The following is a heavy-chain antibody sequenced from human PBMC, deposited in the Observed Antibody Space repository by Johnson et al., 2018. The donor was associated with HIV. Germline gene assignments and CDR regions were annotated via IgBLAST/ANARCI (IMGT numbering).Heavy chain of an antibody. CDR2: FNNDGNTT. Sequence: VQLVESGGGLVQPGGSLRLSCAASGFAFNNYWMHWVRQAPGKGLVWVSRFNNDGNTTTYADSVKGRFTISRDNAKNTLYLQMDSLRAEDTAVYYCATSHESHGAFDIWGQGTMVTVSS. V-gene: IGHV3-74*02. J-gene: IGHJ3*02. CDR3: ATSHESHGAFDI. CDR1: GFAFNNYW.